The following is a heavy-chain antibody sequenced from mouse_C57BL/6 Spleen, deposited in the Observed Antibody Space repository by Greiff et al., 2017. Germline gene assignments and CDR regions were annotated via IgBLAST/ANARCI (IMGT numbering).Heavy chain of an antibody. Sequence: VQLQQSGAELVRPGTSVKVSCKASGYAFTNYLIEWVKQRPGQGLEWIGVINPGSGGTNYNEKFKGKATLTADKSSSTAYMQLSSLTSEDSAVYFCARWNASFAYWGQGTLVTVSA. CDR3: ARWNASFAY. V-gene: IGHV1-54*01. J-gene: IGHJ3*01. CDR1: GYAFTNYL. CDR2: INPGSGGT.